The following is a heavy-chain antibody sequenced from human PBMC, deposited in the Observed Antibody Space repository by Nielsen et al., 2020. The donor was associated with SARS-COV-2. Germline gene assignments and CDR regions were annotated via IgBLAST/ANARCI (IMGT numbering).Heavy chain of an antibody. Sequence: GESLKISCAASGFPFSSYEMNWVRQASGRGLEWLGRIRSKSHSYETVYAVSVRDRFTISRDDSENTAYLQMNSLRTEDTAVYFCARRNGMDVWGQGTTVTVSS. V-gene: IGHV3-73*01. CDR3: ARRNGMDV. J-gene: IGHJ6*02. CDR2: IRSKSHSYET. CDR1: GFPFSSYE.